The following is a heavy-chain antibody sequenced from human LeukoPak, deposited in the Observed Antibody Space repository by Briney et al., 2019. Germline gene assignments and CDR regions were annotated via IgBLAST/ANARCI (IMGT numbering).Heavy chain of an antibody. CDR2: IYYSGST. D-gene: IGHD6-13*01. Sequence: SETLSLTCTVSGGSISSFYWSWIRQPPGKGLEWIVYIYYSGSTNYNPSLKSRVTISVDTSKNQFSLKLSSVTAADTAVYYCASGASSSSWYGIFDYWGQGTLVTVSS. J-gene: IGHJ4*02. CDR1: GGSISSFY. V-gene: IGHV4-59*08. CDR3: ASGASSSSWYGIFDY.